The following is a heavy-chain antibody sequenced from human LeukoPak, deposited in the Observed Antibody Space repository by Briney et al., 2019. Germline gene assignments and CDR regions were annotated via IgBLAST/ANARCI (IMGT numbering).Heavy chain of an antibody. CDR3: AAATDRSGYLLTR. Sequence: ASVKVSCKASGFTFTSSAVQWVRQARGQRLEWIGWIVVGSGNTNYAQKFQERVTITRDMSTSTAYMELSSLRSEDTAVYYCAAATDRSGYLLTRWGQGTLVIVSS. J-gene: IGHJ4*02. CDR1: GFTFTSSA. D-gene: IGHD3-22*01. V-gene: IGHV1-58*01. CDR2: IVVGSGNT.